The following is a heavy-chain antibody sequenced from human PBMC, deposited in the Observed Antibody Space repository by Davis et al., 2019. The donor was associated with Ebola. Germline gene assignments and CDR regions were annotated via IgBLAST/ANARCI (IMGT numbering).Heavy chain of an antibody. Sequence: GESLKISCAASGFTFSAYSMNWVRQAPGKGLEWVSYISDSSTTIYYADSVKGRFTISRDNAKNSLYLQMNSLRAEDTAVYYCASVFSRVKEGNYYYYYGMDVWGQGTTVTVSS. V-gene: IGHV3-48*04. CDR3: ASVFSRVKEGNYYYYYGMDV. CDR2: ISDSSTTI. CDR1: GFTFSAYS. J-gene: IGHJ6*02. D-gene: IGHD3-9*01.